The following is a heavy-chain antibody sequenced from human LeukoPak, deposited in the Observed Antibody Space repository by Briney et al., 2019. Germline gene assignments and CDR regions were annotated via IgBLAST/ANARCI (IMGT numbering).Heavy chain of an antibody. J-gene: IGHJ3*02. CDR3: ARVEYSGYDFRGAFDI. V-gene: IGHV4-31*11. CDR2: IYYSGNN. CDR1: GGSISSGAYY. D-gene: IGHD5-12*01. Sequence: SETLSLTCAVSGGSISSGAYYWSWIRPHPGKGLEWIGHIYYSGNNYYNTSLKSRVTISVDTSKNQFSLKLSSVTAADTAVYYCARVEYSGYDFRGAFDIWGQGTMVTVSS.